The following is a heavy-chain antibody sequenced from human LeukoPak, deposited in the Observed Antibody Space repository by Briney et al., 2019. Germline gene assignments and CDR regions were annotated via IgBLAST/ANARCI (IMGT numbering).Heavy chain of an antibody. Sequence: GGSLRLSCAASGFTFSSYSMNWVRQAPGKGLEWVSSIDFTSRYIYNADSVKGRFTTSRDNAKNSLDLQMNSLKVEDTAVYYCAKDKEDMSAASAEYFQHWGQGTLVTVSS. J-gene: IGHJ1*01. CDR1: GFTFSSYS. D-gene: IGHD6-13*01. CDR2: IDFTSRYI. CDR3: AKDKEDMSAASAEYFQH. V-gene: IGHV3-21*01.